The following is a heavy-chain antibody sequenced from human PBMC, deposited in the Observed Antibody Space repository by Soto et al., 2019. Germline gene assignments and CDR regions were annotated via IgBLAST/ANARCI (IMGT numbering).Heavy chain of an antibody. D-gene: IGHD3-10*01. CDR3: AAPHPYGSGSPERGFDY. Sequence: SETLSLTCTVSGGSISSSSYYWGWIRQPPGKGLEWIGSIYYSGSTYYNPSLKSRVTISVDTSKNQFSLKLSSVTAADPAVYYCAAPHPYGSGSPERGFDYWGQGTLVTVSS. J-gene: IGHJ4*02. CDR1: GGSISSSSYY. V-gene: IGHV4-39*01. CDR2: IYYSGST.